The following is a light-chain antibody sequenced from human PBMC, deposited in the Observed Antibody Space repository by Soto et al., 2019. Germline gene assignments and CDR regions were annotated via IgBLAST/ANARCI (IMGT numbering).Light chain of an antibody. V-gene: IGLV2-11*01. CDR2: DVN. J-gene: IGLJ2*01. Sequence: QSALTQPPSVSGSPGQSVAISCTGTSSDIGAYNYVSWYQLHPGKVPRLMIFDVNRRPSGVPDRFSGSKSANTASLTISGLQAEDEADYYCSSYAGNTFVVFGGGTKLTVL. CDR1: SSDIGAYNY. CDR3: SSYAGNTFVV.